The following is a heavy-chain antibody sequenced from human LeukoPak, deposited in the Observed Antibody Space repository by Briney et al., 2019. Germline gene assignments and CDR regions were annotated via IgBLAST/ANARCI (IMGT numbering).Heavy chain of an antibody. CDR3: ARAAFHDSFDI. D-gene: IGHD2/OR15-2a*01. J-gene: IGHJ3*02. Sequence: PGGSLRLSCAASGFTFSSYVMSWVRQAPGKGLEWVSSISWDSSDIFYADSLRGRLTISRDNAKNSLFLQIDSLEVEDTAVYYCARAAFHDSFDIWGQGTFVTVSS. CDR2: ISWDSSDI. CDR1: GFTFSSYV. V-gene: IGHV3-21*01.